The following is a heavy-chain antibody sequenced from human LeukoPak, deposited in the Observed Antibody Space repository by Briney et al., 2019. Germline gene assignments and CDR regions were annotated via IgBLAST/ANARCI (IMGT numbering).Heavy chain of an antibody. V-gene: IGHV1-24*01. CDR2: FDPEDGET. D-gene: IGHD1-26*01. CDR1: GYTLTELS. Sequence: ASVKVSCKVSGYTLTELSMHWVRQAPGKGLEWMGGFDPEDGETIYAQKFQGRVTMTEDTSTDTAYMELSSLRSEDTAVYYCATDYGRIVGATFDYRGQGTLVTVSS. CDR3: ATDYGRIVGATFDY. J-gene: IGHJ4*02.